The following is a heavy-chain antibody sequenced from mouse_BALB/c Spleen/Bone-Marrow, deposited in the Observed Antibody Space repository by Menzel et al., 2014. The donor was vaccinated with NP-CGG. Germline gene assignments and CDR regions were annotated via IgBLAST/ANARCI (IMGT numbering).Heavy chain of an antibody. CDR2: ISSGSSTT. D-gene: IGHD2-5*01. J-gene: IGHJ1*01. CDR3: ARYYSNYSGYFDV. CDR1: GFTFSSFG. Sequence: VQGGESGGDLVQPGGPRTLSCAASGFTFSSFGMHWVRQAPEKGLEWVAYISSGSSTTYYADTVKGRFTISRDNPKNILFLQMTSLRSEDTAMYYCARYYSNYSGYFDVRSARTTVSAPS. V-gene: IGHV5-17*02.